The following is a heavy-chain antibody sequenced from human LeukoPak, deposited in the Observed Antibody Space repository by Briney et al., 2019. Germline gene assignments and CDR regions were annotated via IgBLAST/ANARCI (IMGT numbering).Heavy chain of an antibody. Sequence: SETVSLTCSVSGCSISSGGYYWNWIRQHPGKGLEWIGYIYYSGCAHYNQARNSRVTIKVDSSTNQVPLTLSSVTAADTAVYYCAREAFGTSYNWFDPWGQGTLVTVSS. CDR2: IYYSGCA. CDR3: AREAFGTSYNWFDP. CDR1: GCSISSGGYY. D-gene: IGHD3-3*01. V-gene: IGHV4-31*03. J-gene: IGHJ5*02.